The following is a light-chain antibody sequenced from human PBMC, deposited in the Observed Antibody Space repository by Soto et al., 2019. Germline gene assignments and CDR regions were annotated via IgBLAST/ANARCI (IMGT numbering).Light chain of an antibody. CDR2: EES. CDR3: LQDYVYPWT. J-gene: IGKJ1*01. V-gene: IGKV1-6*01. Sequence: AIQVTQSPSSLSASVGDRVTISCRASQGIGIDLGWYQQKPGQAPKLLIYEESTLQTGVASRFSRSGPGTYSTLTISSLQPEDFATYYCLQDYVYPWTFGEGTKVDVK. CDR1: QGIGID.